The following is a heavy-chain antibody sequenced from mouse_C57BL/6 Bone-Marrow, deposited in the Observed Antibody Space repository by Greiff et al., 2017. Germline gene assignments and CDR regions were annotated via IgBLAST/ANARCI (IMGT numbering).Heavy chain of an antibody. CDR1: GFTFSDYG. Sequence: EVMLVESGGGLVKPGGSLKLSCAASGFTFSDYGMHWVRQAPEKGLEWVAYISSGSSTIYYADTVKGRFTSSRDNAKNTLFLQMTSLRSEDTAMYYCARPITTVVATPFAYWGQGTLVTVSA. D-gene: IGHD1-1*01. CDR2: ISSGSSTI. J-gene: IGHJ3*01. V-gene: IGHV5-17*01. CDR3: ARPITTVVATPFAY.